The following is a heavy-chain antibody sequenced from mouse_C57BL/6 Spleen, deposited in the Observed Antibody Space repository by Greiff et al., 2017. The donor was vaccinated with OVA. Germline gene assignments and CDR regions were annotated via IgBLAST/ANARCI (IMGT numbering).Heavy chain of an antibody. CDR3: ARYYYGSSPLYAMDY. CDR1: GFSLTSYA. J-gene: IGHJ4*01. CDR2: IWTGGGT. Sequence: VKLQESGPGLVAPSQSLSITCTVSGFSLTSYAISWVRQPPGKGLEWLGVIWTGGGTNYNSALKSRLSISKDNSKSQVFLKMNSLQTDDTARYYCARYYYGSSPLYAMDYWGQGTSVTVSS. D-gene: IGHD1-1*01. V-gene: IGHV2-9-1*01.